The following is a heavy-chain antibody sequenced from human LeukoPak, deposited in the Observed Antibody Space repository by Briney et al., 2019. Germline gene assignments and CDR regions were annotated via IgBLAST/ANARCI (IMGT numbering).Heavy chain of an antibody. CDR2: IIPIFGTA. CDR1: GGTYSSYA. V-gene: IGHV1-69*13. Sequence: SVKVSCKASGGTYSSYATSWVRQAPGQGLEWMGGIIPIFGTANYAQKFQGRVTITADESTSTAYMELSSLRSEDTAVFYCAGSLKFITMIPHYWGQGTLVTVSS. J-gene: IGHJ4*02. D-gene: IGHD3-22*01. CDR3: AGSLKFITMIPHY.